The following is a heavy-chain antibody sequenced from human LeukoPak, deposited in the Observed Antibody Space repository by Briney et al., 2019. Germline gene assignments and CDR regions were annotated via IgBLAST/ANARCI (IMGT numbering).Heavy chain of an antibody. CDR2: INPNSGGT. CDR1: GYTFTDYY. V-gene: IGHV1-2*02. CDR3: ARESSAELLRNWYFDL. Sequence: ASVKVSCKASGYTFTDYYMHWVRQAPGQGLEWMGWINPNSGGTNYAQKFQGRVTMTRDTSISTAYMELSRLRSDDTAVYYCARESSAELLRNWYFDLWGRGTLVTVSS. D-gene: IGHD2-15*01. J-gene: IGHJ2*01.